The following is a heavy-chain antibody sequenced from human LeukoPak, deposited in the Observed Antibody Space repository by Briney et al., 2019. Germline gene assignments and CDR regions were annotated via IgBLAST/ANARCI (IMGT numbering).Heavy chain of an antibody. CDR1: GYTFTSYD. V-gene: IGHV1-8*01. Sequence: GASVKVSCKASGYTFTSYDINWVRQATGQGLEWMGWMNPNSGNTGYAQKFQGRVTMTRNTSISTAYMELSSLRSEDTAVYYCALLLWFGDESDYWGQGTLVTVSS. CDR2: MNPNSGNT. J-gene: IGHJ4*02. D-gene: IGHD3-10*01. CDR3: ALLLWFGDESDY.